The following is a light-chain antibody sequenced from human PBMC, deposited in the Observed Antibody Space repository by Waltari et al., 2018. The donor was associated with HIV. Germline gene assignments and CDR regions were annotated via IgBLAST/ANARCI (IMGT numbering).Light chain of an antibody. CDR2: VNG. CDR3: AAWDDSLNGYV. V-gene: IGLV1-44*01. J-gene: IGLJ1*01. CDR1: SSTIGSNT. Sequence: QSVLTQPPSTSGAPAQTVTISCSGSSSTIGSNTVNWYQKLPGTAPRLLIFVNGRRPSGVPDRFSGSKSGTSASLAISRLQSEDDGDYFCAAWDDSLNGYVFGTGTKVIV.